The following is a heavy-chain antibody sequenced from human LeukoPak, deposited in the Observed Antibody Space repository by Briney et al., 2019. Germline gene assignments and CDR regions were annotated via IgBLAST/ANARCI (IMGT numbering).Heavy chain of an antibody. CDR3: ARGYGPLSHRFDP. CDR2: IYSGGST. D-gene: IGHD4-17*01. Sequence: QPGGSLRLSCAASGFTVSSNYMSWVRQAPGKGLEWVSVIYSGGSTYYADSVKGRFTISRDNSKNTLYLQMNSLRAEDTAVYYCARGYGPLSHRFDPWGQGTLVTVSS. V-gene: IGHV3-66*01. CDR1: GFTVSSNY. J-gene: IGHJ5*02.